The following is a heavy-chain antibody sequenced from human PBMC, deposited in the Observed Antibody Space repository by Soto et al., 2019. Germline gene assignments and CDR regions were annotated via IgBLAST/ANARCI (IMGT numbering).Heavy chain of an antibody. Sequence: QVQLQESGPGLVKPSETLSLTCTVSGGSISSYYWSWIRQPAGKGLEWIGHIYTSGSSNYNPSLKSRVTMSVDTSKNQFSLRLSSVTAADTAVYFCARGMEWLGPFDYWGQGTLVTVSS. J-gene: IGHJ4*02. CDR3: ARGMEWLGPFDY. CDR2: IYTSGSS. V-gene: IGHV4-4*07. CDR1: GGSISSYY. D-gene: IGHD6-19*01.